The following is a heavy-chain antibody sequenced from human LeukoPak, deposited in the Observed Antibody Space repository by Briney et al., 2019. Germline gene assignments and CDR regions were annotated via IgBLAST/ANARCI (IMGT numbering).Heavy chain of an antibody. Sequence: PGGSLRLSCAASGFTFSSYAMSWVRQAPGKGLEWVSAISGSGGSTYYADSVKGRLTISRDNSKNTLYLQMNSLRAEDTAVYYCATDTLSYDILTGYYFDYWGQGTLVTVSS. CDR2: ISGSGGST. V-gene: IGHV3-23*01. J-gene: IGHJ4*02. CDR1: GFTFSSYA. D-gene: IGHD3-9*01. CDR3: ATDTLSYDILTGYYFDY.